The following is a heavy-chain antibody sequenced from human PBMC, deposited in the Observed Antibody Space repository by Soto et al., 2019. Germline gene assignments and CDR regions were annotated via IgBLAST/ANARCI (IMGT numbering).Heavy chain of an antibody. CDR1: GFTFSDYA. V-gene: IGHV3-23*01. CDR3: AKGYRFGYDFLFADF. Sequence: EVQLLESGGGLVQPGGSLRLSCAASGFTFSDYAMGWVRQAPGKGLDWVSSISASGETTNYADSVKGRLTISRDNSKNTLYLEVNSLRVEDTALYYCAKGYRFGYDFLFADFWGQGTLVTVSS. D-gene: IGHD3-3*01. J-gene: IGHJ4*02. CDR2: ISASGETT.